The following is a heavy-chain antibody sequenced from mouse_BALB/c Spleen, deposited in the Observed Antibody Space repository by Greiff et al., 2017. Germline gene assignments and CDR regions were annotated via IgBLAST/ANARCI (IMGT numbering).Heavy chain of an antibody. D-gene: IGHD2-1*01. Sequence: VQLKESGPGLVKPSQSLSLTCSVTGYSITSGYYWNWIRQFPGNKLEWMGYISYDGSNNYNPSLKNRISITRDTSKNQFFLKLNSVTTEDTATYYCAKVYYGNPWFAYWGQGTLVTVSA. CDR2: ISYDGSN. CDR3: AKVYYGNPWFAY. V-gene: IGHV3-6*02. J-gene: IGHJ3*01. CDR1: GYSITSGYY.